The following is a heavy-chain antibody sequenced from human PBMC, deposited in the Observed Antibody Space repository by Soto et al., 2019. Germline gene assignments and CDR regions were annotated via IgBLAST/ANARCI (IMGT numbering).Heavy chain of an antibody. Sequence: QITLKESGPPLVNPTQTLTLTCSFSGFSLSVYGVRVIWFRQPPGETLEWLALIHWNDDKRYSPYLKSRLTITKHTSKNQVVLTLTNLDPLDTGTYFCAHTKDSSGFLTSWGQGILVTVSS. CDR2: IHWNDDK. D-gene: IGHD3-22*01. CDR1: GFSLSVYGVR. V-gene: IGHV2-5*01. J-gene: IGHJ5*02. CDR3: AHTKDSSGFLTS.